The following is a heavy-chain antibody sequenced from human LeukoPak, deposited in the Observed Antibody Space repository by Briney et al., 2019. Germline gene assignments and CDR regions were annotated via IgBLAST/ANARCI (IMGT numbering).Heavy chain of an antibody. V-gene: IGHV4-4*07. Sequence: SETLSLTCTVSGGPISSFYWSWIRQPAGKGLEWIGRIHTSGSTDYNPSLKSRITVSVDTSNNQFSLKLSSVTAADTAVYYCAREASRGFLVSGYYYYYMDVWGKGTTVTVSS. CDR3: AREASRGFLVSGYYYYYMDV. D-gene: IGHD3-3*01. CDR2: IHTSGST. J-gene: IGHJ6*03. CDR1: GGPISSFY.